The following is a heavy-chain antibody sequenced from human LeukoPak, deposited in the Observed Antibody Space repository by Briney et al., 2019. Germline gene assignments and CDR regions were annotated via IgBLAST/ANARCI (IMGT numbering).Heavy chain of an antibody. CDR2: IYYSGST. D-gene: IGHD2/OR15-2a*01. J-gene: IGHJ6*03. CDR1: GASMTTYY. V-gene: IGHV4-59*05. Sequence: SETLSLTCTVSGASMTTYYWSWIRQPPGKGLEWIGSIYYSGSTYYNPSLTSRVTISVDTSNYQFSLRLNSVTAADTAVYYCARLYVYYYMDVWGKGTTVTVSS. CDR3: ARLYVYYYMDV.